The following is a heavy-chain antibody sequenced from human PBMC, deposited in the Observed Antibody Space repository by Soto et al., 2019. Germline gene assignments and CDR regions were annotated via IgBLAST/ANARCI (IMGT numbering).Heavy chain of an antibody. J-gene: IGHJ6*03. D-gene: IGHD2-2*01. CDR1: GYTFTNYA. Sequence: QVQLVQSGAEVEKPGASVKVSCKASGYTFTNYAVHWVRQAPGQRLEWMGWINAGNGNTRYSKKFKDRVSITRDTSSRTAYMELSSLTSDDTATYFCARGHLAVVPVSSWHYSMDVWGKGTTVIFSS. V-gene: IGHV1-3*01. CDR2: INAGNGNT. CDR3: ARGHLAVVPVSSWHYSMDV.